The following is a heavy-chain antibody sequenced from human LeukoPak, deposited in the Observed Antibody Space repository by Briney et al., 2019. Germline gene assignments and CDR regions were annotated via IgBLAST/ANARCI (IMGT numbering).Heavy chain of an antibody. CDR3: ARTDRAYCSGGSCYPLNWFDP. CDR1: GGSISSYY. D-gene: IGHD2-15*01. Sequence: SETLSLTCTVSGGSISSYYWSWIRQPPGKGLEWIGYIYYSGSTNYNPSLKSRVTISVDTSKNQFSLKLSSVTAADTAVYYCARTDRAYCSGGSCYPLNWFDPWGQGTLVTVSS. V-gene: IGHV4-59*01. J-gene: IGHJ5*02. CDR2: IYYSGST.